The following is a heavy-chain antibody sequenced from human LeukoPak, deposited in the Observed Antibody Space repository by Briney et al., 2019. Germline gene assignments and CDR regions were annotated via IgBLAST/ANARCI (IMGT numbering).Heavy chain of an antibody. Sequence: SETLSLTCTVSGGSTSSGDYYWSWIRQPPGKGLEWIGYIYYSGGTYYNPSLKSRVTISVDTSKNLFSLKLSSVTAADTAVYYCAREHILPTYPSSYWYFDLWGRGTLVTVSS. D-gene: IGHD2-21*01. J-gene: IGHJ2*01. V-gene: IGHV4-30-4*01. CDR1: GGSTSSGDYY. CDR2: IYYSGGT. CDR3: AREHILPTYPSSYWYFDL.